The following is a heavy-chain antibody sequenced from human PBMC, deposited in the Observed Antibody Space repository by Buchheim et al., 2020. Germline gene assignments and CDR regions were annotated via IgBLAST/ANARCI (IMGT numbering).Heavy chain of an antibody. CDR2: ISSSGSTI. Sequence: EVQLVESGGGLVQPRGSLRLSCAASGFTFSSFEMNWVRQAPGKGLEWVSYISSSGSTIYYADSVRGRFTIPRDNAKKSLYLQMNNLRAEDTAVYFCARRGFVMTTVKAEWYFDYWGQGTL. D-gene: IGHD4-11*01. CDR1: GFTFSSFE. CDR3: ARRGFVMTTVKAEWYFDY. J-gene: IGHJ4*02. V-gene: IGHV3-48*03.